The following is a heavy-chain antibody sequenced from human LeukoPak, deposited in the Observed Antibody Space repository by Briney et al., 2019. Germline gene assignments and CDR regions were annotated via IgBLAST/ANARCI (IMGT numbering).Heavy chain of an antibody. V-gene: IGHV4-39*01. CDR1: GGSISSSSYY. CDR3: ARHTYYDFWSGYFPYYYGMDV. D-gene: IGHD3-3*01. Sequence: SETLSLTCTVSGGSISSSSYYWGWIRQPPGKGLEWIGSIYYSGSTYYNPSLKSRVTISVDTSKNQFSLKLSSVTAADTAVYYCARHTYYDFWSGYFPYYYGMDVWGQGTTVTVSS. CDR2: IYYSGST. J-gene: IGHJ6*02.